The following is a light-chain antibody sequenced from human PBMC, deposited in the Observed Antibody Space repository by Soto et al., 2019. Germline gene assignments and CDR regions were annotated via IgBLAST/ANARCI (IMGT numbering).Light chain of an antibody. CDR1: SSDVGGYNY. CDR3: SSYAGTHVV. J-gene: IGLJ1*01. CDR2: DVS. Sequence: QSVLTQPPSASGSPGQSVTVSCTGTSSDVGGYNYVSWYQQHPDKATKLMIYDVSKRPSGVPDRFSGSKSGNTASLTVTGLQAEDEADYYCSSYAGTHVVFGTGTKVTVL. V-gene: IGLV2-8*01.